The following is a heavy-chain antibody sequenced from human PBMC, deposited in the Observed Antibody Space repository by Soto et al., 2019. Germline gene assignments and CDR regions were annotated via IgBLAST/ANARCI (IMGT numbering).Heavy chain of an antibody. CDR3: ARDRPESGTAMGNTYYHYYYGMDV. CDR2: TYYRSKWYN. V-gene: IGHV6-1*01. J-gene: IGHJ6*02. CDR1: GDSVSTNSAA. D-gene: IGHD5-18*01. Sequence: SQTLSLTCAISGDSVSTNSAAWNWIRQSPSRGLEWLGRTYYRSKWYNDYAVSVKSRITINPDTSKNQFSLQLNSVTPEDTAVYYCARDRPESGTAMGNTYYHYYYGMDVWGQGTTVTVSS.